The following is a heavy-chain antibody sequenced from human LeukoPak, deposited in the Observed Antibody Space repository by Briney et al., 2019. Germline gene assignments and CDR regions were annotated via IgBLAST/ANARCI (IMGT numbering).Heavy chain of an antibody. CDR2: IYYSGST. D-gene: IGHD3-9*01. V-gene: IGHV4-61*01. J-gene: IGHJ1*01. CDR3: ASRYFDWLSGDAEYFQH. Sequence: SETLSLTCTVSGGSVSSGSYYWSWIRKPPGKGLEWIGYIYYSGSTNYNPSLKSRVTISVDTSKNQFSLKLSSVTAADTAVYYCASRYFDWLSGDAEYFQHWGQGTLVTVSS. CDR1: GGSVSSGSYY.